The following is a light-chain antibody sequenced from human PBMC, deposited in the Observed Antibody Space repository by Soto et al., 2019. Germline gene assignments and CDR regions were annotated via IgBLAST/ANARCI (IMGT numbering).Light chain of an antibody. CDR3: CSYVGARTYV. J-gene: IGLJ1*01. V-gene: IGLV2-23*01. CDR1: VSDVGSFGP. CDR2: EGN. Sequence: QSVLTQPASVSGSPGQSITISCTGSVSDVGSFGPVSWYQQRPGQVPKLIIYEGNRRPSGVSSRFSGSKSGNTASLTISGLQAEDEADYYCCSYVGARTYVFGAGTKVTVL.